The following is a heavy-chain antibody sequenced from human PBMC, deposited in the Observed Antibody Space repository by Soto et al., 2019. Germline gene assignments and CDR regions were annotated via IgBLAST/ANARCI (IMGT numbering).Heavy chain of an antibody. J-gene: IGHJ4*02. CDR2: IMPIFGTT. V-gene: IGHV1-69*01. D-gene: IGHD3-9*01. Sequence: QVQLVQSGAEVKKPGSSVKVSCKASGGTVSSYAIIWVRQAPGQGLEWMGGIMPIFGTTNYAQKFQGRVTITPDESSGTAYVELTSMRSDAAAVDYWARAPPPYYDILTGYLDYWGQGTLVTVSS. CDR3: ARAPPPYYDILTGYLDY. CDR1: GGTVSSYA.